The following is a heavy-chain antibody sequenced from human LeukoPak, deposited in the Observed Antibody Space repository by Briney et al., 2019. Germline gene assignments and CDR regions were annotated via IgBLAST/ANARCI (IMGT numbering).Heavy chain of an antibody. CDR1: GYSFTNNW. V-gene: IGHV5-51*01. Sequence: GESLKISCKGSGYSFTNNWIAWVRQMSGKGLEWMGVIYPGDSATTYSPSFQGQVTISADKSSTTAYLQWSSLKASDTAVYYCARSVAGTGPDYWGQGTLVTVSS. CDR2: IYPGDSAT. J-gene: IGHJ4*02. CDR3: ARSVAGTGPDY. D-gene: IGHD3/OR15-3a*01.